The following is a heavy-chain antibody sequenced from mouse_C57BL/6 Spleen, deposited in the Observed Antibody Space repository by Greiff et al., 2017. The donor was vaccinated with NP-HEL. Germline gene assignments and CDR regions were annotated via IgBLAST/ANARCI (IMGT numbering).Heavy chain of an antibody. CDR2: IDPSDSET. D-gene: IGHD1-1*01. CDR1: GYTFTSYW. V-gene: IGHV1-52*01. CDR3: ARSGTTVVATDFDV. Sequence: QVHVKQPGAELVRPGSSVKLSCKASGYTFTSYWMHWVKQRPIQGLEWIGNIDPSDSETHYNQKFKDKATLTVDKSSSTAYMQLSSLTSEDSAVYYCARSGTTVVATDFDVWGTGTTVTVSS. J-gene: IGHJ1*03.